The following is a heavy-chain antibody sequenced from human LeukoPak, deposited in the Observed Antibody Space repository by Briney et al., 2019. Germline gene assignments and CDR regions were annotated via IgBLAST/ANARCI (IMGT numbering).Heavy chain of an antibody. D-gene: IGHD2-2*01. Sequence: GGSLRLSCAASGFTFSSYSMNWVRQAPGKGLEWVSSISSSSSYIYYADSVKGRFTISRDNAKNSLYLQMNSLRAEDTAVYYCARDYTEKYCSSTSCSHAFDIWGQGTMVTVSS. CDR2: ISSSSSYI. V-gene: IGHV3-21*01. CDR3: ARDYTEKYCSSTSCSHAFDI. CDR1: GFTFSSYS. J-gene: IGHJ3*02.